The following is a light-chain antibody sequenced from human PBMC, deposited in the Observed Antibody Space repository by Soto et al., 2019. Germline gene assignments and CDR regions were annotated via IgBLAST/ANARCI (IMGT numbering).Light chain of an antibody. Sequence: EIVMTQSPATLSVSPGGRATLSFRVSQSVCCNLAWDQQKPGQAPSLLIYGASTRATGIPARFIGRGSGTEFTLTISCLQSEDFAVYYCRKYNNWPPWTVGRGTKVEIK. CDR2: GAS. CDR3: RKYNNWPPWT. V-gene: IGKV3-15*01. J-gene: IGKJ1*01. CDR1: QSVCCN.